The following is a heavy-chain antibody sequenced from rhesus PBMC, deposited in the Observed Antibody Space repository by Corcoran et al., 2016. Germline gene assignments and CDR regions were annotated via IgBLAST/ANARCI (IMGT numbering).Heavy chain of an antibody. Sequence: VQLVQYGTEVKMPGSSVKVSCRASGFSFSDYYIHWVRRAPRKGREWVGRSNPESGNTTNPDNYQGGVTMSGEATRTTVYMEWSGLKYGDTAVYYCARGSYISSGYNRFDVWGAGVVVTVSS. CDR2: SNPESGNT. V-gene: IGHV1S2*01. J-gene: IGHJ5-1*01. D-gene: IGHD1-1*01. CDR1: GFSFSDYY. CDR3: ARGSYISSGYNRFDV.